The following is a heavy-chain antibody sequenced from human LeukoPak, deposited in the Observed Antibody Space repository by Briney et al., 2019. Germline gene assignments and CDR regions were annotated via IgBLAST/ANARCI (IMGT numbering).Heavy chain of an antibody. Sequence: AGGSLRLSCAASGFTFSGYAMSWVRQAPGKGLEWVSAISGSGGSTYYADSVKGRFTISRDNSKNTLYLQMNSLRAEDTAVYYCAKSFGSSWYNWFDPWGQGTLVTVSS. D-gene: IGHD6-13*01. CDR1: GFTFSGYA. V-gene: IGHV3-23*01. J-gene: IGHJ5*02. CDR3: AKSFGSSWYNWFDP. CDR2: ISGSGGST.